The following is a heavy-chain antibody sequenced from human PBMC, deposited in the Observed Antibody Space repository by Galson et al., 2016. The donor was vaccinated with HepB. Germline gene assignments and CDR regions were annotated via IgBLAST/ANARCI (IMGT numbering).Heavy chain of an antibody. CDR1: GYTFTSYY. CDR2: INPSGGGP. D-gene: IGHD3-3*02. V-gene: IGHV1-46*01. J-gene: IGHJ6*02. CDR3: ARDRDAFMASHYYYGMDV. Sequence: SVKVSCKASGYTFTSYYVNWVRQAPGHGLEWMGAINPSGGGPTYAQKFQGSVTLIRDTSTSTTYMGLSSLRSEDTAVYFCARDRDAFMASHYYYGMDVWGQGTTVTVSS.